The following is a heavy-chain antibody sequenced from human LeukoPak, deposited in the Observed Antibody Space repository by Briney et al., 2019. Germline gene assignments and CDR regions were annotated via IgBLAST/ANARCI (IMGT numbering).Heavy chain of an antibody. CDR3: ARGETHYYHTSGYWAYYFDY. V-gene: IGHV3-11*01. J-gene: IGHJ4*02. CDR2: ISSSGRTI. D-gene: IGHD3-22*01. Sequence: GGSLRLSCAASRFTFRDYYMTWIRQAPGKGLEWISYISSSGRTIYYADSVKGRFTISRDNARNSLYLQMNSLRAEDTAVYYCARGETHYYHTSGYWAYYFDYWGQGTLVTVSS. CDR1: RFTFRDYY.